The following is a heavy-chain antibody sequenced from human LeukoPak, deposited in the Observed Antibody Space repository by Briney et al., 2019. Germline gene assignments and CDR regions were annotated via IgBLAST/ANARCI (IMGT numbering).Heavy chain of an antibody. CDR3: ARGRLFAVTTGIDY. CDR1: GYSFTNYW. D-gene: IGHD4-17*01. V-gene: IGHV5-51*01. J-gene: IGHJ4*02. Sequence: GESLKISCKGSGYSFTNYWIGWVRQMPGKGLEWMGIIYPGDSDTRYSPSFQGHATISADKSITTAYLQWNSLKASDTAIYYCARGRLFAVTTGIDYWGQGTLVTVSS. CDR2: IYPGDSDT.